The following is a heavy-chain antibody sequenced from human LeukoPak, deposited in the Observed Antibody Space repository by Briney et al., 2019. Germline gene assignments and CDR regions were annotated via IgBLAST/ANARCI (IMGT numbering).Heavy chain of an antibody. J-gene: IGHJ4*02. CDR2: INHSAYT. V-gene: IGHV4-34*01. D-gene: IGHD4-17*01. Sequence: PSETLSLTCAVAGVSFDDYYWAWVRQTPGKGLEWIGEINHSAYTNDNPSLKSRVTLSIDTSRKQFSLNMRSVTVADAGIYFCTRMTTGHDYWGQGTLVTVSS. CDR3: TRMTTGHDY. CDR1: GVSFDDYY.